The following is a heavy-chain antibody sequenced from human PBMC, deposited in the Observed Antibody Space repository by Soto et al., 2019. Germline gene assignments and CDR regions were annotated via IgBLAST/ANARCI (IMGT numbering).Heavy chain of an antibody. J-gene: IGHJ5*02. V-gene: IGHV1-3*01. CDR2: INAGNGNT. CDR1: GYTFTSYA. Sequence: ASVKVSCKASGYTFTSYAMHWVRQAPGQRLEWMGWINAGNGNTKYSQKFQGRVTITRDTSASTAYMELSSLRSEDTAVYYCARDTYYDILTGYYKMVGWFDPWGQGTLVTVSS. D-gene: IGHD3-9*01. CDR3: ARDTYYDILTGYYKMVGWFDP.